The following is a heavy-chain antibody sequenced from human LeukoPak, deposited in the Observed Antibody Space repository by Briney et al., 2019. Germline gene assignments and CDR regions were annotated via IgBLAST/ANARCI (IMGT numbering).Heavy chain of an antibody. V-gene: IGHV1-8*01. CDR2: MNPNSGNT. CDR3: ARVGYCSGGSCSRRTKTGSFFGY. J-gene: IGHJ4*02. Sequence: ASVKVSCKASGYTFTSYDINWVRQATGQGLEWKGWMNPNSGNTGYAQKFQGRVTMTRNTSISTAYMELSSLRSEDTAVYYCARVGYCSGGSCSRRTKTGSFFGYWGQGTLVTVSS. D-gene: IGHD2-15*01. CDR1: GYTFTSYD.